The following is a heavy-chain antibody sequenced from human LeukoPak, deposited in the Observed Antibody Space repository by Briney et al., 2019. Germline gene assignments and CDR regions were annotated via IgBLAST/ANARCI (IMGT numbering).Heavy chain of an antibody. CDR3: ARSRITSIFGVVLDYYFDY. CDR2: INHSGST. J-gene: IGHJ4*02. CDR1: GGSFSGYY. Sequence: SETLSLTCAVYGGSFSGYYWSWIRQPPGKGLEWIGEINHSGSTNYNPSLKSRVTISVNTSKNQFSLKLSSVTAADTAVYYCARSRITSIFGVVLDYYFDYWGQGTLVTVSS. D-gene: IGHD3-3*01. V-gene: IGHV4-34*01.